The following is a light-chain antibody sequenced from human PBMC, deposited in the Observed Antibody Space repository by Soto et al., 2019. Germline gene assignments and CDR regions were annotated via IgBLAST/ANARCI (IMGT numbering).Light chain of an antibody. V-gene: IGKV3-20*01. CDR3: QQYGSTPLT. Sequence: EIVLTQSPDTLSLSPGERATLSCRASQSISSTHLVWYQQKPGQAPSLLIFGASSRATGIPDRFSGSGSGADFTLSITRLEPEDFALYYCQQYGSTPLTFGGGTKVDIK. CDR1: QSISSTH. J-gene: IGKJ4*01. CDR2: GAS.